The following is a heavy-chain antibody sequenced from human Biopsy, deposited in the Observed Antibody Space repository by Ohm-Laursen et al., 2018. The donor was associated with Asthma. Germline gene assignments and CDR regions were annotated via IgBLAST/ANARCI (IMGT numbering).Heavy chain of an antibody. J-gene: IGHJ6*02. CDR1: GGYTGSSDHH. V-gene: IGHV4-30-4*01. CDR3: ARVVSDGDIYFGIDV. CDR2: VFWSGST. Sequence: QTLSLTCRVSGGYTGSSDHHWAWIRQAPGKGLEWIGFVFWSGSTHYSRSLERRVSISIDTATNEFSMKLWSVTPADTAVYFCARVVSDGDIYFGIDVWGPGNTVVVS. D-gene: IGHD4-23*01.